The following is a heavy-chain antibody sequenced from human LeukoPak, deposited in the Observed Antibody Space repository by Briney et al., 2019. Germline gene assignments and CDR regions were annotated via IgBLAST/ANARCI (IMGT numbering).Heavy chain of an antibody. J-gene: IGHJ5*02. Sequence: GASVKVSCKASGGTFSSYAISWVRQAPGQGLEWMEGIIPIFGTANYAQKFQGRVTITADESTSTAYMELSSLRSEDTAVYYCASGDCSSTSCYSPWFDPWGQGTLVTVSS. CDR2: IIPIFGTA. D-gene: IGHD2-2*01. CDR1: GGTFSSYA. V-gene: IGHV1-69*13. CDR3: ASGDCSSTSCYSPWFDP.